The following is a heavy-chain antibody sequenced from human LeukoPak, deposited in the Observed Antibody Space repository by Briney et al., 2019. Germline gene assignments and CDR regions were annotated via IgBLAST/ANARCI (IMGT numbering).Heavy chain of an antibody. J-gene: IGHJ4*02. V-gene: IGHV3-30*18. CDR2: ISYDGSNK. Sequence: GGSLRLSCAASGFTFSAYGMHWVRQAPGKGLEWVAIISYDGSNKYYPDSVKGRFTISRDDSKYTLYLQMNSLRTEDTAVYYCAKELTRPNRPVAGLNYWGQGTLVTVSS. D-gene: IGHD6-19*01. CDR1: GFTFSAYG. CDR3: AKELTRPNRPVAGLNY.